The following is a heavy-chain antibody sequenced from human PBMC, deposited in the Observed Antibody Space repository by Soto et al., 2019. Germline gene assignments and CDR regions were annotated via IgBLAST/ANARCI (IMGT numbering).Heavy chain of an antibody. Sequence: ASVKVSCKASGYTFTSYAMHWVRQAPGQRLEWMGWINAGNGNTKYSQKFQGRVTITRDTSASTAYMELSSLRSEDTAVYYCARNYGSGSYMGYWGQGTLVIVSS. CDR2: INAGNGNT. V-gene: IGHV1-3*01. J-gene: IGHJ4*02. D-gene: IGHD3-10*01. CDR3: ARNYGSGSYMGY. CDR1: GYTFTSYA.